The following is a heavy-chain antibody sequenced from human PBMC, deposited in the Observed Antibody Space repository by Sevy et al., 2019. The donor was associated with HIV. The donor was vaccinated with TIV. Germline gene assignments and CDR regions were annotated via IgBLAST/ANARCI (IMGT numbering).Heavy chain of an antibody. Sequence: TLSLTCTVSGGSISSGGYYWSWIRQHPEKGLEWIGYIYYSGSTYYNPSLKSRVTISVDTSKNQFSLKLSSVTAADTAIYYCARVGYRYGNYYYAMDVWGQGTTVTVSS. D-gene: IGHD5-18*01. CDR3: ARVGYRYGNYYYAMDV. J-gene: IGHJ6*02. CDR2: IYYSGST. CDR1: GGSISSGGYY. V-gene: IGHV4-31*03.